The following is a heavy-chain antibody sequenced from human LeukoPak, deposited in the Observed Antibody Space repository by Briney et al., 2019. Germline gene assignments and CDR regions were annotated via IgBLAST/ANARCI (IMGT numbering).Heavy chain of an antibody. CDR2: MNPNSGNT. J-gene: IGHJ4*02. CDR3: ARAGYSGYEGVDY. D-gene: IGHD5-12*01. Sequence: ASVKVSCKASGYTFTGYYMHWVQQAPGQGLEWMGWMNPNSGNTGYAQKFQGRVTITRNTSISTAYMELSSLRSEDTAVYYCARAGYSGYEGVDYWGQGTLVTVSS. V-gene: IGHV1-8*03. CDR1: GYTFTGYY.